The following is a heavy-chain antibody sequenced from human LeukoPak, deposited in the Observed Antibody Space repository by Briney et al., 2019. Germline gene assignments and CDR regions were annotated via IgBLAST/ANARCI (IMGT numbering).Heavy chain of an antibody. CDR3: ARGPRRPDSSGYPFDY. CDR2: IYHSGST. V-gene: IGHV4-30-2*01. Sequence: PSETLSLTCAVSGGSISSGGYSWSWIRQPPGKGLEWIGYIYHSGSTYYNPSLKSRVTISVDRSKNQFSLKLSSVTAADTAVYYCARGPRRPDSSGYPFDYWGQGTLVTVSS. CDR1: GGSISSGGYS. D-gene: IGHD3-22*01. J-gene: IGHJ4*02.